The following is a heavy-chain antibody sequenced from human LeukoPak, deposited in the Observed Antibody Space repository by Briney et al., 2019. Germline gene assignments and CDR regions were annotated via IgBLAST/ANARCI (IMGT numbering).Heavy chain of an antibody. D-gene: IGHD3-10*01. V-gene: IGHV3-48*03. Sequence: GGSLRLSCAVSESTFGNYELCWVRQAPGKGLDWLSCISGGGDSIYYADSVKGRFTISRDNAKNSLYLQMNSLRAEDTALYYCASAYYYGSGSYRNAFDIWGQGTMVTVSS. CDR1: ESTFGNYE. CDR3: ASAYYYGSGSYRNAFDI. J-gene: IGHJ3*02. CDR2: ISGGGDSI.